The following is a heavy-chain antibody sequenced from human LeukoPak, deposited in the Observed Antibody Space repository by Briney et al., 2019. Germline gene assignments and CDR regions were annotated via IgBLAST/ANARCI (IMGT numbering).Heavy chain of an antibody. Sequence: ASVKVSCKASGYTFTSYDINWVRQATGQGLEWMGWMNPNSGNTGYAQKFQGRVTITRNTSISTAYMELSSLRSEDTAVYYCARDREYYYDSSGYLQTNWFXPWGXGTLVTVSS. CDR3: ARDREYYYDSSGYLQTNWFXP. J-gene: IGHJ5*02. D-gene: IGHD3-22*01. CDR1: GYTFTSYD. V-gene: IGHV1-8*03. CDR2: MNPNSGNT.